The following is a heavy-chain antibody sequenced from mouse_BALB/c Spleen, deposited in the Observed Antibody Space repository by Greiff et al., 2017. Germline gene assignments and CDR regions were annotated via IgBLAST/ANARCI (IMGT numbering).Heavy chain of an antibody. J-gene: IGHJ1*01. D-gene: IGHD1-1*01. CDR1: GFSLTSYD. V-gene: IGHV2-9-2*01. CDR2: IWTGGGT. CDR3: VRAITTVNWYFDV. Sequence: VKLMESGPGLVAPSQSLSITCTVSGFSLTSYDISWIRQPPGKGLEWLGVIWTGGGTNYNSAFMSRLSISKDNSKSQVFLKMNSLQTDDTAIYYCVRAITTVNWYFDVWGAGTTVTVSS.